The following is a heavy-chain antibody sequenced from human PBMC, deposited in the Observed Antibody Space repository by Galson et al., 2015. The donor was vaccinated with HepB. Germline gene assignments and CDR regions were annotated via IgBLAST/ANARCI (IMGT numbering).Heavy chain of an antibody. CDR1: GFTFDDYT. D-gene: IGHD3-10*01. V-gene: IGHV3-43*01. Sequence: SLRLSCAASGFTFDDYTMHWVRQAPGKGLEWVSLISWDGGSTYYADSVKGRFTISRDNSKNSLYLQMNSLRTEDTALYYCAKGPSGYTMVRGVSSRDSYYGMDVWGQGTTVTVSS. CDR3: AKGPSGYTMVRGVSSRDSYYGMDV. CDR2: ISWDGGST. J-gene: IGHJ6*02.